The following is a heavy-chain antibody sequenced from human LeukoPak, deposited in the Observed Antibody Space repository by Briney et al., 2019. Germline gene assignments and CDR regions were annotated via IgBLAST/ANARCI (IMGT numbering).Heavy chain of an antibody. CDR2: ISSSSNNI. Sequence: PGGSLRLSCAASGFTFSTYTMNWVRQAPGKGLEWVSSISSSSNNINYADSVKGRFTISRDNAMNSVHLQMNSLRVEDTAVYYCATGYQRPDYWGQGTLITVSS. V-gene: IGHV3-21*01. CDR1: GFTFSTYT. J-gene: IGHJ4*02. CDR3: ATGYQRPDY. D-gene: IGHD2-2*01.